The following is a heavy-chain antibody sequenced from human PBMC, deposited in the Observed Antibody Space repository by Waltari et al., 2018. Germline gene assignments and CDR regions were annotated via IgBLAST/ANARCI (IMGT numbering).Heavy chain of an antibody. CDR3: ALLVRVVVPAAVFDY. V-gene: IGHV4-39*01. Sequence: QLQLQESGPGLVKPSETLSLTCTVSGGSISSSSYYWGWIRQPPGKGLEWIGSIYYSGSTYYNPALKSRVTISVDTSKNQFSLKLSSVTAADTAVYYCALLVRVVVPAAVFDYWGQGTLVTVSS. CDR2: IYYSGST. D-gene: IGHD2-2*01. CDR1: GGSISSSSYY. J-gene: IGHJ4*02.